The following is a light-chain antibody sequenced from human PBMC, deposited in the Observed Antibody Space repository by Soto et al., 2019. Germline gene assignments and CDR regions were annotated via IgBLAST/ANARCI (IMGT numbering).Light chain of an antibody. CDR1: QSVSSY. J-gene: IGKJ4*01. Sequence: TQSPTTLSLSPGDTATLSRFASQSVSSYLAWYQQKPGQAPRLLIYDASNRATGIPARFSGSGSGTDFTLTISILEPADFAVYYSQQRSTWPLLPSGGGTMV. CDR2: DAS. CDR3: QQRSTWPLLP. V-gene: IGKV3-11*01.